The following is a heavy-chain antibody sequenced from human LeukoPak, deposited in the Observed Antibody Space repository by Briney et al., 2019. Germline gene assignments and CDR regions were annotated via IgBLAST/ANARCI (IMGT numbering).Heavy chain of an antibody. Sequence: GGSLRLSCAASGFTFSSYAMSWVRQAPGKGLEWVSGISSSGASTYYADSVKGRFTISRDNSKNTLYVQMNSLRAEDTAVYYCAKERRGNYNGDFDYWGQGTLVIVSS. J-gene: IGHJ4*02. D-gene: IGHD1-26*01. CDR2: ISSSGAST. CDR1: GFTFSSYA. V-gene: IGHV3-23*01. CDR3: AKERRGNYNGDFDY.